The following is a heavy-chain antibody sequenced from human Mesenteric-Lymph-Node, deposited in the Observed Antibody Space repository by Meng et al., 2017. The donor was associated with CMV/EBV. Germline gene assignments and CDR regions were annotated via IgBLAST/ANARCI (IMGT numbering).Heavy chain of an antibody. D-gene: IGHD6-13*01. V-gene: IGHV1-69*05. Sequence: SVKVSCKASGGTFSSYAISWVRQAPGQGLEWMGGIIPIFGTANYAQKFQGRVTITTDESTSTAYMELRSLRSDDTAVYYCARVKQQLYYYYYYGMDVWGQGTTVTVSS. CDR1: GGTFSSYA. J-gene: IGHJ6*02. CDR2: IIPIFGTA. CDR3: ARVKQQLYYYYYYGMDV.